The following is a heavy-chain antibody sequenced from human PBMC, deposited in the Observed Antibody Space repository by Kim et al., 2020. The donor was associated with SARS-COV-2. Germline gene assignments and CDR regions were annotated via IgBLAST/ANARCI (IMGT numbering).Heavy chain of an antibody. Sequence: SVKVSCKASGGTFSSYAISWVRQAPGQGLEWMGRIIPILGIANYAQKFQGRVTITADKSTSTAYMELSSLRSEDTAVYYCARDLHCSSTSCYTVLFRDYYYMDVWGKGTTVTVSS. J-gene: IGHJ6*03. CDR2: IIPILGIA. CDR3: ARDLHCSSTSCYTVLFRDYYYMDV. V-gene: IGHV1-69*04. D-gene: IGHD2-2*02. CDR1: GGTFSSYA.